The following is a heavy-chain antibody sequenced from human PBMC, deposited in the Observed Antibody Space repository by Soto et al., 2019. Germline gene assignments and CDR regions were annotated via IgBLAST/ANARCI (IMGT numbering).Heavy chain of an antibody. CDR3: ARSPAPGLRYFDWFDP. J-gene: IGHJ5*02. D-gene: IGHD3-9*01. Sequence: QVQLVQSGAEVKKPGASVKVSCKASGYTFTGYYMHWVRQAPGQGLEWMGWINPNSGGTNYAQKFRGWVTMTRDTSISTAYMELGRLRSDDTAVYYCARSPAPGLRYFDWFDPWGQGTLVTVSS. CDR2: INPNSGGT. CDR1: GYTFTGYY. V-gene: IGHV1-2*04.